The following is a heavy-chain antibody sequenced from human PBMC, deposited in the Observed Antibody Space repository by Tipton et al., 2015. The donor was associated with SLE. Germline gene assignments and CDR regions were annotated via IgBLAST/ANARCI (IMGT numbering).Heavy chain of an antibody. D-gene: IGHD3-16*01. CDR1: GGSFSGYY. V-gene: IGHV4-34*01. CDR3: ARGGGSDGY. J-gene: IGHJ4*02. Sequence: TLSLTCAVYGGSFSGYYWSWIRQPPGKGLEWIGEINHSGSTNYNPSLKSLVTISVDTSKYQFSLKLSSVTAADTAVYYCARGGGSDGYWGQGTLVTVSS. CDR2: INHSGST.